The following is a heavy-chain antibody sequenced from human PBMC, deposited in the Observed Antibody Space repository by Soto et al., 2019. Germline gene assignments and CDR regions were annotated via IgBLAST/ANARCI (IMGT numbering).Heavy chain of an antibody. Sequence: QVQLVESGGGVVQPGRSLRLSCAASGFTFRSYAMDWVRQAPGKVLEWVAVISYDGTNKYYADSVKGRFTISRDNSKNTLSLQMNSLRPEDTAVYYCARGDSNSWSDYWGQGTLVTVSS. V-gene: IGHV3-30*01. J-gene: IGHJ4*02. CDR1: GFTFRSYA. CDR3: ARGDSNSWSDY. D-gene: IGHD6-13*01. CDR2: ISYDGTNK.